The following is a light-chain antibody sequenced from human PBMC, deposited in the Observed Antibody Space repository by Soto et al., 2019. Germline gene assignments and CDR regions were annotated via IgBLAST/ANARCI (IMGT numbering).Light chain of an antibody. Sequence: DIQMTQSPSTLSGSVGDSVTITCRASQTISSWLAWYQQKPGKAPKLLIYKASTLKSGVPSRFSGSGSGTDFTLTISRLEPEDFAVYYCQQYGSSPLTFGGGTKVDIK. V-gene: IGKV1-5*03. CDR1: QTISSW. CDR3: QQYGSSPLT. J-gene: IGKJ4*01. CDR2: KAS.